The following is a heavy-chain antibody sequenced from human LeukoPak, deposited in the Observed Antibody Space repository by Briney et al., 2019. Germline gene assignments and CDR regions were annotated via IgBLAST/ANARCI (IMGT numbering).Heavy chain of an antibody. Sequence: ASVKVSCKASGYTLTGYYMHWVRQAPGQGLEWMGWINPNGGGTNYAQKFQGRVTMTRDTSISTAYMELSRLRSDDTAVYYCAKVYYYDSSGYYSDYWGQGTLVTVSS. CDR2: INPNGGGT. CDR1: GYTLTGYY. CDR3: AKVYYYDSSGYYSDY. V-gene: IGHV1-2*02. J-gene: IGHJ4*02. D-gene: IGHD3-22*01.